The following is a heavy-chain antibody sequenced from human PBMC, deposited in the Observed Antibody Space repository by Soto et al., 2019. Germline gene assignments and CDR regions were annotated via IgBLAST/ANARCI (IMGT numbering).Heavy chain of an antibody. J-gene: IGHJ4*02. CDR3: ARGGWSNDY. CDR2: IHRGGNT. Sequence: PSETLSLTCIVSGGSISGFDWSWTRQPPGKGLERIGYIHRGGNTYYSPSLENRVTISVDTSKNQFSLKLRSVTAADTAVYYCARGGWSNDYWGQGILVTSPQ. CDR1: GGSISGFD. V-gene: IGHV4-59*01. D-gene: IGHD6-19*01.